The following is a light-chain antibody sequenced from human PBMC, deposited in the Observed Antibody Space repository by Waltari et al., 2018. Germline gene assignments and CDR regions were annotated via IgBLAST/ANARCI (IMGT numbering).Light chain of an antibody. CDR1: QSVTKSY. Sequence: MVLTQSPGTLSLSPGKRATLPCRASQSVTKSYLAWYQQKPAQAPRILIYGASSRVTGIPDRFSGSGSGTDFTLTISRLEPEDFAVYYCQQYGTSALTFGGGTKVEIK. CDR2: GAS. J-gene: IGKJ4*01. CDR3: QQYGTSALT. V-gene: IGKV3-20*01.